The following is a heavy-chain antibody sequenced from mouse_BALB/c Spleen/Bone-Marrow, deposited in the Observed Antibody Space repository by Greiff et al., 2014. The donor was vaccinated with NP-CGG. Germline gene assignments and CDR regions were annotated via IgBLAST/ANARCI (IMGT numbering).Heavy chain of an antibody. D-gene: IGHD2-5*01. CDR1: GYIFTSYW. V-gene: IGHV1S132*01. CDR3: ARTSNPAMDY. Sequence: VQLVESGAELVRPGASVKLSCKTSGYIFTSYWIHWIKQRSGQGLEWIARIYSGTDSTYYNEKFKGKATLTADKSSNTAYMQLGSLKSEDSAVYFCARTSNPAMDYWGQGTSVTVSS. CDR2: IYSGTDST. J-gene: IGHJ4*01.